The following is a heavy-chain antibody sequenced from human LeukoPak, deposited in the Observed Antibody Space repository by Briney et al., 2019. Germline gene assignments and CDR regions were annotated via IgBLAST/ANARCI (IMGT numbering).Heavy chain of an antibody. CDR1: GGSISSYY. J-gene: IGHJ5*02. CDR3: ARGGVAVAGIKFDP. Sequence: PSETLSLTCTVSGGSISSYYWSWIRQPAGKGLEWIGYIYFSGSTNYNPSLKSRVSFSVDTSRKQFSLRLSSVTAADTAVYYCARGGVAVAGIKFDPWGQGTLVTVSS. V-gene: IGHV4-59*12. CDR2: IYFSGST. D-gene: IGHD6-19*01.